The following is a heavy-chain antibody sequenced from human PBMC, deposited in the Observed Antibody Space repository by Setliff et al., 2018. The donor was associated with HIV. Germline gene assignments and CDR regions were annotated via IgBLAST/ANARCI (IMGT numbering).Heavy chain of an antibody. V-gene: IGHV4-39*07. CDR2: IYYSGST. CDR3: TRRDVSPLWFGQFDY. CDR1: GGSISSSSYY. J-gene: IGHJ4*02. D-gene: IGHD3-10*01. Sequence: KTSETLSLTCTVSGGSISSSSYYWGWIRQPPGKGLEWTGSIYYSGSTYYKPSLKGRVTISIDSSKSQISLNVTSVTAADTAVYYCTRRDVSPLWFGQFDYWGQGILVTVSS.